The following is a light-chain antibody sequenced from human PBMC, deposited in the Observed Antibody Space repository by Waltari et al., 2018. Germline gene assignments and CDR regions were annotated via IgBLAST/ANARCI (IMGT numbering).Light chain of an antibody. Sequence: QSALTPPASVSRAPGQSITISCTGTSSDVGGYNYVSWYQQHPGKAPKLMIYDVSNRPSGVSNRFSGSKSGNTASLTISGLQAEDEADYYCSSYTSSSTPHVVFGGGTKLTVL. CDR2: DVS. CDR1: SSDVGGYNY. V-gene: IGLV2-14*01. J-gene: IGLJ2*01. CDR3: SSYTSSSTPHVV.